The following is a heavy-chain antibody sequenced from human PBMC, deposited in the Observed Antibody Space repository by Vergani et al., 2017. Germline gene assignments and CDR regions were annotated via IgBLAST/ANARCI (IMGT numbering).Heavy chain of an antibody. J-gene: IGHJ5*02. Sequence: QVQLQESGPGLVKPSQTLSLTCTVSGGSISSGGYYWSWIRQHPGKGLEWIGYIYYSGSTYYNPSLKSRVTISVDTSKNQFSLKLSSVTAADTAVYYCARHRGIVVVITTWFDPWGQGTLVTVSS. V-gene: IGHV4-31*03. CDR3: ARHRGIVVVITTWFDP. CDR1: GGSISSGGYY. D-gene: IGHD3-22*01. CDR2: IYYSGST.